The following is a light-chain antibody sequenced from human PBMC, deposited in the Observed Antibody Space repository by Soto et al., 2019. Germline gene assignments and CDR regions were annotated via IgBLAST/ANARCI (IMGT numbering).Light chain of an antibody. Sequence: QSALTQPASVSGSPGQSITISCTGTSSDVGYYNLVSWYQQYPGKAPKLLIYEVTERPSGISDRFSGSKSGNTASLTISGLQAEDEADYFCCSYAGSTTVVFGGGTKLTVL. CDR1: SSDVGYYNL. V-gene: IGLV2-23*02. CDR2: EVT. CDR3: CSYAGSTTVV. J-gene: IGLJ2*01.